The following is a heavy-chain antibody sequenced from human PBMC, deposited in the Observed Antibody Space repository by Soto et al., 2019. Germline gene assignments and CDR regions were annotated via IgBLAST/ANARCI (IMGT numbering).Heavy chain of an antibody. V-gene: IGHV4-34*01. Sequence: VQLQQWGAGLLKPSETLSLTCAVYGGSFSGYYWSWIRQPPGKGLEWIGEINHSGSTNYNPSLKSRVTISVDTSKNQFSLKLSSVTAADTAVYYCARRSAAGPWGQGTLVTVSS. CDR2: INHSGST. J-gene: IGHJ5*02. D-gene: IGHD6-25*01. CDR1: GGSFSGYY. CDR3: ARRSAAGP.